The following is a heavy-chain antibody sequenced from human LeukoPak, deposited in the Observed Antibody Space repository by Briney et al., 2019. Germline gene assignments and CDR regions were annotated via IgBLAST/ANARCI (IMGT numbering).Heavy chain of an antibody. CDR2: IYYSGST. J-gene: IGHJ5*02. Sequence: SQTLSLTCTVSGGSISSGDYYWSWLRQPPGTGLEWIGYIYYSGSTYYNPSLKSRVTISVDTSKNQFSLKLSSVTAADTAVYYCARGVYYYGSGRFDPWGQGTLVTVSS. D-gene: IGHD3-10*01. V-gene: IGHV4-30-4*01. CDR3: ARGVYYYGSGRFDP. CDR1: GGSISSGDYY.